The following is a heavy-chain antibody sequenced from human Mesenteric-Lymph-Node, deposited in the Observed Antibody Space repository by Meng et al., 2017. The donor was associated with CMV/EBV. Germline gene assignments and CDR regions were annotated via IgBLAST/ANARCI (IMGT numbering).Heavy chain of an antibody. D-gene: IGHD3-9*01. CDR1: FPFTHYG. Sequence: FPFTHYGITWVRQVPGRGPEWMGWISAYSGKTKCAEKLQDRVTMTTDTPTSTAYMELRSLRPDDTAVYYCAREPGGFYNVLAGYYDYWGQGTLVTVSS. CDR2: ISAYSGKT. J-gene: IGHJ4*02. V-gene: IGHV1-18*01. CDR3: AREPGGFYNVLAGYYDY.